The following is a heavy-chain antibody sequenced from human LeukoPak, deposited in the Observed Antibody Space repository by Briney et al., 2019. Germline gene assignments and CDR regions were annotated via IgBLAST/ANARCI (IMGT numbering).Heavy chain of an antibody. CDR1: GFTFSSYG. CDR2: ISYDGIKK. Sequence: GGSLRLSCAASGFTFSSYGIHWVRQAPGKGLEWVAVISYDGIKKFYADSVKGRFTISRDNSKNTLYLQMNSLRDEDTALYYCARGGGGYGYFDSWGQGTLVTVSS. D-gene: IGHD5-12*01. J-gene: IGHJ4*02. V-gene: IGHV3-30*03. CDR3: ARGGGGYGYFDS.